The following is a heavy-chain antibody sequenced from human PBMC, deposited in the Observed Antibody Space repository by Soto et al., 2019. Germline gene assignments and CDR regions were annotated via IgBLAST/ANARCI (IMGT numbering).Heavy chain of an antibody. CDR3: ARFVVVPAARQLVLYYYGMDV. Sequence: PGESLKISCNGSGYTFTDYWIGWVRQLPGKGLEWMGIIYPGDSDTRYSPSFQGQVTITADKSTSTDYLQWNTLTASDTAVYYCARFVVVPAARQLVLYYYGMDVRGQGTTGTGSS. J-gene: IGHJ6*02. CDR1: GYTFTDYW. V-gene: IGHV5-51*01. D-gene: IGHD2-2*01. CDR2: IYPGDSDT.